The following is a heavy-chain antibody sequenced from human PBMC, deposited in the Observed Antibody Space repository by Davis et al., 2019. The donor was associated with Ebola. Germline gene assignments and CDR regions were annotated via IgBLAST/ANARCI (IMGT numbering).Heavy chain of an antibody. V-gene: IGHV3-23*01. CDR2: ISASGADI. D-gene: IGHD3-22*01. CDR3: ARVKQWLVEEWDNNYYHYGLDV. CDR1: GFTFSNYA. J-gene: IGHJ6*02. Sequence: PGGSLRLSCAASGFTFSNYAMSWVRQAPGGGGLEWVSGISASGADIKYADSVRGRFTISRDNSRNTVFLQMNSLKADDTAVYFCARVKQWLVEEWDNNYYHYGLDVWGQGTTVTVSS.